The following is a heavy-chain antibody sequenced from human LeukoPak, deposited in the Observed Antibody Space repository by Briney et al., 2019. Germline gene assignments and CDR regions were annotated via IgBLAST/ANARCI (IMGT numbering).Heavy chain of an antibody. CDR2: RRYDGSNK. CDR1: GFTFSSYG. J-gene: IGHJ4*02. V-gene: IGHV3-30*02. D-gene: IGHD3-22*01. CDR3: AKRAPYYDSSDYYFDY. Sequence: GGSLRLSCAASGFTFSSYGMHWVRQAPGKGLEWVAFRRYDGSNKYYADSVKGRFTISRDNSKNTLYLQMNSLRAEDTAVYYCAKRAPYYDSSDYYFDYWGQGTLVTVSS.